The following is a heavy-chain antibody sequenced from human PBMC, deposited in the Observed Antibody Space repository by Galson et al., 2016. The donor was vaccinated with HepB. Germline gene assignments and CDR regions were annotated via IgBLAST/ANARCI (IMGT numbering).Heavy chain of an antibody. Sequence: QSGAEVTKPGESLKISCKASGYNFNTYWIGWVRQMPGKGLEWMGVIYPGDSDTRYSPSFEGQVTISADRSISTAYLQWSRLLASDTAIYYCARHEADLYNICTGHSARRGIDYWGRGSLVTVSS. CDR2: IYPGDSDT. V-gene: IGHV5-51*01. J-gene: IGHJ4*02. D-gene: IGHD3-9*01. CDR1: GYNFNTYW. CDR3: ARHEADLYNICTGHSARRGIDY.